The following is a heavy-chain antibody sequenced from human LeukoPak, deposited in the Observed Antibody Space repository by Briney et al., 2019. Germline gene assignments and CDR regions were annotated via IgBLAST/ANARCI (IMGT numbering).Heavy chain of an antibody. Sequence: SETLSLTCAVYGGPFIGYFGSWIRQPPGKGLEWIGEINDGGSINYNPSLKSRVTISRDTSKNQFSLNLYSVTAADTAVYYCAKVYSSSSRDSFDVWGPGTMVTVSS. CDR2: INDGGSI. CDR1: GGPFIGYF. CDR3: AKVYSSSSRDSFDV. J-gene: IGHJ3*01. D-gene: IGHD6-6*01. V-gene: IGHV4-34*01.